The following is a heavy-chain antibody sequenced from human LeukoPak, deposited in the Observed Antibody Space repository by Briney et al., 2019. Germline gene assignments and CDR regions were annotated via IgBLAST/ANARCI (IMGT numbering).Heavy chain of an antibody. V-gene: IGHV4-31*03. Sequence: SETLSLTCTVSGGSISSGGYYWSWIRQHPGKGLEWIGYIYYSGSTYYNPSLKSRVTMSVDTSKNQFSLKLSSVTAADTAVYYCARRPYSGSPNWFDPWGQGTQVTVSS. D-gene: IGHD1-26*01. CDR2: IYYSGST. CDR1: GGSISSGGYY. J-gene: IGHJ5*02. CDR3: ARRPYSGSPNWFDP.